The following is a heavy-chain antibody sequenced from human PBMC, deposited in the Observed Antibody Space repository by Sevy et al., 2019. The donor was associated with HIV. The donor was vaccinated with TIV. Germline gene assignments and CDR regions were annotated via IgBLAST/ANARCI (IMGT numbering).Heavy chain of an antibody. J-gene: IGHJ4*02. CDR1: GFTFSSYE. CDR3: ARGEWGGVNY. CDR2: ISSSGSTI. V-gene: IGHV3-48*03. Sequence: GGCLRLSCAASGFTFSSYEMNWVRQAPGKGLEWVSYISSSGSTIYYADSVKGRFTISRDNAKNSLYLQMNSLRAEDTAVYYCARGEWGGVNYWGQGTLVTVSS. D-gene: IGHD3-16*01.